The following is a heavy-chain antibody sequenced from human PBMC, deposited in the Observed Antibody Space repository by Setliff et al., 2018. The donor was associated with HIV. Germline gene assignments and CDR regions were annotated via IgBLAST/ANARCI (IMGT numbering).Heavy chain of an antibody. CDR1: GGSISTYY. CDR3: ARVQMAYAAFDV. J-gene: IGHJ3*01. CDR2: IYFTGSS. D-gene: IGHD4-17*01. V-gene: IGHV4-59*01. Sequence: PSETLSLTCTVSGGSISTYYWSWVRQPPGKGLEWIWSIYFTGSSDNNPSLKSRVTLSVDTSKHQFSLKLSSVTAADTAVYYCARVQMAYAAFDVWGQGTMVTVS.